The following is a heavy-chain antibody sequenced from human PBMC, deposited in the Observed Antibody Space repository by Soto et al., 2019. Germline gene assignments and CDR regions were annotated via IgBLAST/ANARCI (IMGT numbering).Heavy chain of an antibody. Sequence: PGGPLRLSCAASGLTVSSSYMSWVRQAPGKGLQWVSVIYSAGGTYYANSVKGRFTISRDISTNMVYLQMSSLTDEDTAVYYCARGREPEYSSAIFFDIWGQGALVTVSS. CDR1: GLTVSSSY. D-gene: IGHD5-18*01. CDR3: ARGREPEYSSAIFFDI. V-gene: IGHV3-53*01. J-gene: IGHJ4*02. CDR2: IYSAGGT.